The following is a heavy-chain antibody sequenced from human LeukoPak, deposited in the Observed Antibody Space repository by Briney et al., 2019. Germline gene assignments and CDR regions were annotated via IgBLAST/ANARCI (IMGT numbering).Heavy chain of an antibody. V-gene: IGHV3-30*02. Sequence: GGSLRLSCAASGFTFSSYGMHWVRQAPGKGLEWVAFIRYDGSNKYYADSVKGRFTISRDNSKNTLYLQMNSLRPEDTAVYYCAKDSKRWKAYYYEAGSYYFDYWGQGTWVTVSS. D-gene: IGHD3-10*01. CDR2: IRYDGSNK. CDR3: AKDSKRWKAYYYEAGSYYFDY. CDR1: GFTFSSYG. J-gene: IGHJ4*02.